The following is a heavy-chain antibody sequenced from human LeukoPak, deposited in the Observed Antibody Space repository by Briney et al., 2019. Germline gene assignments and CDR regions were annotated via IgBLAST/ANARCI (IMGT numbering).Heavy chain of an antibody. Sequence: QAGGSLRLSCAASGFTFRSYSMNWVRQAPGKGLEWVANIKQDGSEKYYVDSVKGRFTISRDNAKNSLYLQMNSLRAEDTAVYYCARDREQQLVHPVDYWGQGTLVTVSS. D-gene: IGHD6-13*01. CDR2: IKQDGSEK. CDR1: GFTFRSYS. V-gene: IGHV3-7*03. J-gene: IGHJ4*02. CDR3: ARDREQQLVHPVDY.